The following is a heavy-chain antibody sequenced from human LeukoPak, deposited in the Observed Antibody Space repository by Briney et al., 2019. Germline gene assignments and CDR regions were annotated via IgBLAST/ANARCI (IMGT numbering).Heavy chain of an antibody. CDR1: GFTFSSYA. Sequence: GGSLRLSCAASGFTFSSYAMSWVRQAPGKGLQWVSAISGSGGSAGSTYYADSVKGRFTISRDNSKNTLYLQMNSLRAEDTAVYYCAKDQKNYYDNTGLDYWGQGTLVTVSS. J-gene: IGHJ4*02. V-gene: IGHV3-23*01. D-gene: IGHD3-22*01. CDR3: AKDQKNYYDNTGLDY. CDR2: ISGSGGSAGST.